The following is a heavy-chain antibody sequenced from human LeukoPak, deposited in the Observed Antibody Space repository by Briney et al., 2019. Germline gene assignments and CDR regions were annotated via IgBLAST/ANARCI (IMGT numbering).Heavy chain of an antibody. J-gene: IGHJ4*02. Sequence: ASVKVSCKASGYTFTSYYMHWVRLAPGQGLEWMGIINPSGGSTTYAQKFQGRVTMTRDTSTSTVYMEVRSLRSEDTAVYYCASRGLVETNFDYWGQGTLVTVSS. D-gene: IGHD3/OR15-3a*01. V-gene: IGHV1-46*01. CDR1: GYTFTSYY. CDR2: INPSGGST. CDR3: ASRGLVETNFDY.